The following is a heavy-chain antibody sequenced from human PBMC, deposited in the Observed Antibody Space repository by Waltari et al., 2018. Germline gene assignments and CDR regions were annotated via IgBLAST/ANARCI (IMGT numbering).Heavy chain of an antibody. Sequence: QVQLVQSGAEVKKPGASVKVSCKASGYTFSTYFMHWVRQAPGQGLEWMGIINPSDDTKSYAQRFQGRGSMTRDTSTNTVYMELRSLRSEDTAVYYCARPLSSGYYGAYHYGMDVWGQGTTVTVSS. CDR1: GYTFSTYF. J-gene: IGHJ6*02. CDR3: ARPLSSGYYGAYHYGMDV. CDR2: INPSDDTK. V-gene: IGHV1-46*01. D-gene: IGHD3-22*01.